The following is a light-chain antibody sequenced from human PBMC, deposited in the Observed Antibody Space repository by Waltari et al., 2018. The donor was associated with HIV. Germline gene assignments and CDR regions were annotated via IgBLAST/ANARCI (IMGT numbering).Light chain of an antibody. Sequence: SRDLPPPPSVSLSPGQTARIPTSGDALSKPTSYRYQQKAGQAPVLVIVKDTERPSGIPERFSASISGTTVTLTITSVEAEDEDEYFCQSSDTTASHELFGGGTKLTVL. J-gene: IGLJ2*01. CDR3: QSSDTTASHEL. V-gene: IGLV3-25*03. CDR1: ALSKPT. CDR2: KDT.